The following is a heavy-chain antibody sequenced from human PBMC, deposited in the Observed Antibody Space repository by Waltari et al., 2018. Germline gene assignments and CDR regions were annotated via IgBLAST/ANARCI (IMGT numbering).Heavy chain of an antibody. J-gene: IGHJ4*02. D-gene: IGHD3-3*01. CDR2: IIWNSGNI. CDR1: GSTFEAYA. CDR3: TKGSTLFGVIIDYFDY. V-gene: IGHV3-9*01. Sequence: EVQLVESGGGLVQPGGSLRLSCEASGSTFEAYAMHWVRQAPGKGLEWVSGIIWNSGNIDYADSVKGRFTISRDNAKNSLYLQMNSLRPEDTAFYYCTKGSTLFGVIIDYFDYWGQGTLVNVSS.